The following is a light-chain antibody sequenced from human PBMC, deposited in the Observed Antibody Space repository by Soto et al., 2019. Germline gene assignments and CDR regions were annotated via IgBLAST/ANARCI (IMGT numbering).Light chain of an antibody. CDR1: ESVSSTS. V-gene: IGKV3-20*01. CDR3: QHYDNSLWT. J-gene: IGKJ1*01. Sequence: EIVLTQSPGTLSLSPGERATLSCRASESVSSTSLAWYQQKPGQAPRLLMYGVSSRATGIPDRFSGSGSGTDFTLTINRLEPEDFAVYFCQHYDNSLWTFSQGTKVEIK. CDR2: GVS.